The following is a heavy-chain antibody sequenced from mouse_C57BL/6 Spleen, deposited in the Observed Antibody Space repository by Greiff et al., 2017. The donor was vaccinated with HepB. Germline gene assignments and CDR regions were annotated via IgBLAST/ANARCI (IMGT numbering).Heavy chain of an antibody. CDR3: AIAPYGSSLDYAMDY. V-gene: IGHV1-39*01. J-gene: IGHJ4*01. CDR2: INPNYGTT. Sequence: VQLQQSGPELVKPGASVKISCKASGYSFTDYNMNWVKQSNGKSLEWIGVINPNYGTTSYNQKFKDKATLTVDQSSSTAYMQLNSLTSEDSAVYYSAIAPYGSSLDYAMDYWGQGTSVTVSS. D-gene: IGHD1-1*01. CDR1: GYSFTDYN.